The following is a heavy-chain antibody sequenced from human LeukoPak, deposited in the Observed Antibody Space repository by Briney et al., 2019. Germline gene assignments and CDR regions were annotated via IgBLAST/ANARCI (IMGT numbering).Heavy chain of an antibody. CDR2: IYTSGST. D-gene: IGHD4-17*01. Sequence: SETLSLTCAVYGGSFRGYYWSWIRQPAGKGLEWIGRIYTSGSTNYNPSLKSRVTTSVDTSKNQFSLKLSSVTAADTAVYYCARRRRGDFDDSIDYWGQGTLVTVSS. CDR1: GGSFRGYY. V-gene: IGHV4-59*10. J-gene: IGHJ4*02. CDR3: ARRRRGDFDDSIDY.